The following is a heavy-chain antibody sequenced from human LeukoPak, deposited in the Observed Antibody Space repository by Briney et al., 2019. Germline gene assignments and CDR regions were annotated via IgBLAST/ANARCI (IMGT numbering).Heavy chain of an antibody. Sequence: PSETLSLTCAVSGYSISSGYYWGWIRQPPGKGLEWIGSIYHSGSTYYSPSLKSRVTISVDTSKNQFSLKLSSVTAADTAVYYCATAYCSGGSCYQAYDAFDIWGQGTMVTVSS. J-gene: IGHJ3*02. D-gene: IGHD2-15*01. CDR2: IYHSGST. V-gene: IGHV4-38-2*01. CDR1: GYSISSGYY. CDR3: ATAYCSGGSCYQAYDAFDI.